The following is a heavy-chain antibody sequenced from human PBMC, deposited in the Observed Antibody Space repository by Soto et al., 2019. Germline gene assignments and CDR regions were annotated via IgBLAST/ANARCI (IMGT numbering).Heavy chain of an antibody. Sequence: VQLVESGGGLVQPGRSLRLLCEASGFSFSRYVMHWVRQAPGMGLEWVAVISWDGLAQYYADSVKGRFTISRDNSQSTLYLQMNSLRTEDTAIYYCAKETIQVGGPNYFDYWGQGALVTVSS. D-gene: IGHD1-1*01. V-gene: IGHV3-30*18. CDR2: ISWDGLAQ. J-gene: IGHJ4*02. CDR1: GFSFSRYV. CDR3: AKETIQVGGPNYFDY.